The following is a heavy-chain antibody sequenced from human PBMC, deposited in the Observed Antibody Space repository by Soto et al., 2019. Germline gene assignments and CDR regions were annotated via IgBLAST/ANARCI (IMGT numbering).Heavy chain of an antibody. D-gene: IGHD3-10*01. V-gene: IGHV1-18*01. CDR3: TREGSAPYYYYGMDA. Sequence: ASVKVSCKASGYTFTTYGISWVRQAPGQGLEWLGWINTHNGNTNYAQNLQGRVIMTADTSTSTAYMELRSLRSDDAAIYYCTREGSAPYYYYGMDAWGQGTTVTVSS. J-gene: IGHJ6*02. CDR1: GYTFTTYG. CDR2: INTHNGNT.